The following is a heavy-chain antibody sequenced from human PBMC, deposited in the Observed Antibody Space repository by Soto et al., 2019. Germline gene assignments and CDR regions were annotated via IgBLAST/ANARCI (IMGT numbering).Heavy chain of an antibody. CDR3: AAHDSGGYYAEY. CDR2: IHYRGST. Sequence: QLQLQESGPGLVKPSETLALTCTVSGDSVTISYYYWGWIRQPPGKGLEWIGSIHYRGSTYYNPSLKSRVTISGDTSKKQFSPKLTSVTAADAAVYYCAAHDSGGYYAEYWGQGTLVTVSA. D-gene: IGHD3-22*01. CDR1: GDSVTISYYY. J-gene: IGHJ4*02. V-gene: IGHV4-39*01.